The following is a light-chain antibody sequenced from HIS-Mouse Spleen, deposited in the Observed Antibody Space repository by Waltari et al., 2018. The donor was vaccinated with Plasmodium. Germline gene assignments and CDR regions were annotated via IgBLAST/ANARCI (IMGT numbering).Light chain of an antibody. CDR2: DAS. Sequence: EIVLTQSPATLSLSPGERATLSCRASQSVSSYLAWYQQKPGQAPRLPIYDASNRATCIPARFSGSGSGTDFTLTISSLEPEDFAVYYCQQRSNWPRVLTFGGGTKVEIK. V-gene: IGKV3-11*01. CDR3: QQRSNWPRVLT. J-gene: IGKJ4*01. CDR1: QSVSSY.